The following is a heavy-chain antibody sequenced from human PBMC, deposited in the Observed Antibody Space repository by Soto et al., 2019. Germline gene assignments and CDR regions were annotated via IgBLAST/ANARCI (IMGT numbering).Heavy chain of an antibody. J-gene: IGHJ4*02. V-gene: IGHV3-53*04. D-gene: IGHD4-17*01. CDR2: IHSDGST. CDR3: TRDHYGDSSYYFDY. Sequence: EVQLVESGGGLVQPGGSLRLSCAASGFTVSNNSITWVRQAPGKGLEWVSVIHSDGSTYYADSVKGRFTIPRHNSKDTVYLHMNSLRPEDTAVYYCTRDHYGDSSYYFDYRGQGTLVTVSS. CDR1: GFTVSNNS.